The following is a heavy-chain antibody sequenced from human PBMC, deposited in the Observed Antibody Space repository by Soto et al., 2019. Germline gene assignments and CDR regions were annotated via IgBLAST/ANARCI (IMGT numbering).Heavy chain of an antibody. Sequence: SETLSLTCTVSGGSISSYYWSWIRQPPGKGLEWIGYIYYSGSTNYNPSLKSRVTISVDTSKNQFSLKLSSVTAADTAVYYCASSQAAAIPSQMENYYYYMDVWGKGTTVTVSS. D-gene: IGHD6-13*01. CDR1: GGSISSYY. V-gene: IGHV4-59*08. J-gene: IGHJ6*03. CDR3: ASSQAAAIPSQMENYYYYMDV. CDR2: IYYSGST.